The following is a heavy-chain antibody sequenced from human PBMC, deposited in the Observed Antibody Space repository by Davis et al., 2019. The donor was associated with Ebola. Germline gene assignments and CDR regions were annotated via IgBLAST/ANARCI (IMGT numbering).Heavy chain of an antibody. J-gene: IGHJ4*02. D-gene: IGHD5-24*01. V-gene: IGHV4-59*04. CDR3: ARHVVGRVAGGSIDH. CDR2: IYYSGST. Sequence: SETLSLTCTVSGGSISSYYWSWIRQPPGKGLEWIAYIYYSGSTYYNPSLKSRVTISVDTSKNQFSLKLGSVTAADTAVYYCARHVVGRVAGGSIDHWGQGTLVTVSS. CDR1: GGSISSYY.